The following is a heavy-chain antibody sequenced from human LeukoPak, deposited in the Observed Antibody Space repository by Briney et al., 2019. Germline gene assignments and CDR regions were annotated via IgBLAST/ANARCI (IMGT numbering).Heavy chain of an antibody. Sequence: SETLSLTCTVSGGSISSSSYYWGWIRQPPGKGLEWIGSIYYSGSTYYNPSLKSRVTISVDTSKNQFSLKLSSVTAADTAVYYCARGMTSIYWGQGTLVTASS. J-gene: IGHJ4*02. CDR3: ARGMTSIY. CDR1: GGSISSSSYY. CDR2: IYYSGST. V-gene: IGHV4-39*07. D-gene: IGHD5-24*01.